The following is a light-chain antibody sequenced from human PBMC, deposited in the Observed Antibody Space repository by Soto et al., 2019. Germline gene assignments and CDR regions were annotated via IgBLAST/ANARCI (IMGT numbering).Light chain of an antibody. Sequence: QSALTQPASLSGSPGQSITISCTGTSSDVGAFNYVSWYQQHPGKTPKLIIYEVTNRPSGVSNRFSGSKSGNTASLTISGLQAEDEADYYCHAYASTSARLFGGGTKVTVL. CDR1: SSDVGAFNY. V-gene: IGLV2-14*01. J-gene: IGLJ3*02. CDR3: HAYASTSARL. CDR2: EVT.